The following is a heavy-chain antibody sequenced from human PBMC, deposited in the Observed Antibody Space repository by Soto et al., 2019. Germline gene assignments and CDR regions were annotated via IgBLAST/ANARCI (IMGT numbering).Heavy chain of an antibody. CDR1: GFLFSHYY. Sequence: NLLESGGGLVKPGGSLRLSCEPSGFLFSHYYMSWIRQGPEKRLELVAYISSNSTAFYYADSVKGRFTISKDDAKKSVYLQMTSVTSDDTAIYYCATGDWSRTNNFDTWGQGTLVIVSA. CDR2: ISSNSTAF. J-gene: IGHJ5*02. CDR3: ATGDWSRTNNFDT. D-gene: IGHD2-2*01. V-gene: IGHV3-11*01.